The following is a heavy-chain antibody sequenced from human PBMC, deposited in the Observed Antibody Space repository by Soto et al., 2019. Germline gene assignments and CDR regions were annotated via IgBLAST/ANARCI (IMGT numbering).Heavy chain of an antibody. CDR2: IFPGGST. CDR3: ARRALAHAFVDY. J-gene: IGHJ4*02. V-gene: IGHV3-66*01. CDR1: GFTVSNNY. Sequence: EVQLMESGGGLVQPGGSLRLSCATSGFTVSNNYMNWVRQAPGKGLEWLSVIFPGGSTYYADSVKGRFTISRDISKNTVYLQMNSLRAEDTAVYFGARRALAHAFVDYWVQRNMVTVTS. D-gene: IGHD3-10*01.